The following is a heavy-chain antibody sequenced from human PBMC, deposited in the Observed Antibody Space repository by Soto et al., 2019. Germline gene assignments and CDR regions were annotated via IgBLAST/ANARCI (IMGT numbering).Heavy chain of an antibody. Sequence: PGGSLRLSCAASGFTFSSYSMNWVRQAPGKGLEWVSYISSSSTTKYYADSVKGRFTISRDNSKNTLYLQMNSLRTEDTAIYYCARDDEGGSYCDLGYWGQGTLVTVSS. J-gene: IGHJ4*02. CDR1: GFTFSSYS. CDR3: ARDDEGGSYCDLGY. CDR2: ISSSSTTK. V-gene: IGHV3-48*01. D-gene: IGHD3-10*01.